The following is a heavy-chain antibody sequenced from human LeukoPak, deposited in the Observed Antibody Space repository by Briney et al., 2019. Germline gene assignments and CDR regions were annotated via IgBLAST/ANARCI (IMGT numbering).Heavy chain of an antibody. CDR2: ISSSGSTI. Sequence: GGSLRLSCAASGLTFSSYEMNWVRQAPGKGLEWVSYISSSGSTIYYADSVKGRFTISRDNAKNSLYLQMNSLRAEDTAVYYCAREHYYGSGSDYWGQGTLVTVSS. V-gene: IGHV3-48*03. CDR3: AREHYYGSGSDY. D-gene: IGHD3-10*01. CDR1: GLTFSSYE. J-gene: IGHJ4*02.